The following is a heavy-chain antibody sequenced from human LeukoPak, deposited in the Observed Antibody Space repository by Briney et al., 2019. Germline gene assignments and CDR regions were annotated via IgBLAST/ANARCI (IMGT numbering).Heavy chain of an antibody. Sequence: PGGSLRLSCAVFRITFRNAWMSWVRQAPGKGLEWVARIRSKTEGETKEYAASVKGRFTISRDDSRSRLYLQMNSLKTEDTAVYYCATGVVTGTSRWGQGTLVTVSS. CDR1: RITFRNAW. V-gene: IGHV3-15*01. CDR2: IRSKTEGETK. D-gene: IGHD1-1*01. J-gene: IGHJ4*02. CDR3: ATGVVTGTSR.